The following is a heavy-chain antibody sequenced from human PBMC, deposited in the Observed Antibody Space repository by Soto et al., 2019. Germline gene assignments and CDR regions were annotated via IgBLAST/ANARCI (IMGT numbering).Heavy chain of an antibody. J-gene: IGHJ1*01. CDR3: AYATGELLALDH. CDR1: GFSLSASGVG. CDR2: IYWDDDQ. Sequence: QIALKESGPTLVKPTQTLTVTCSFSGFSLSASGVGVGWVRQPPGKALEWLGIIYWDDDQRYSPSLNSRLTITKDSSKNPLVLTMTDIDHADTGTYYCAYATGELLALDHWGQGTLVTVSS. D-gene: IGHD1-26*01. V-gene: IGHV2-5*02.